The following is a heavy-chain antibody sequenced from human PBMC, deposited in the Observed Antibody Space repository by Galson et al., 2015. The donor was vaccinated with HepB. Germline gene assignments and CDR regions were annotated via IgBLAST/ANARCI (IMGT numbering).Heavy chain of an antibody. J-gene: IGHJ6*03. V-gene: IGHV3-74*01. CDR1: GFTFSNYW. CDR2: VNSDGSGT. CDR3: ARGRRIVVVPAASTFYMDV. Sequence: SLRLSCAASGFTFSNYWMHWVRQAPGKGLAWVSRVNSDGSGTNYADSVKGRFTISRDNAKNSLYLQMNSLRDEDTAVYYCARGRRIVVVPAASTFYMDVWGKGTTVTVSS. D-gene: IGHD2-2*01.